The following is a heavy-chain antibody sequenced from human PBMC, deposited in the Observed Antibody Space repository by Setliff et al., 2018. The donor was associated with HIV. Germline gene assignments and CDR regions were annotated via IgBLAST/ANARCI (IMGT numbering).Heavy chain of an antibody. D-gene: IGHD3-10*01. J-gene: IGHJ4*02. CDR1: GFTVSTYY. V-gene: IGHV3-66*02. Sequence: GGSLRLSCAASGFTVSTYYMSWVRQAPGKGLEWVSTIYSDGSTYHADSVNGRFTLSRDISENALYLQIDSLRPEDTAVYYCARLRLYNSALDYWGQGTLVTVSA. CDR2: IYSDGST. CDR3: ARLRLYNSALDY.